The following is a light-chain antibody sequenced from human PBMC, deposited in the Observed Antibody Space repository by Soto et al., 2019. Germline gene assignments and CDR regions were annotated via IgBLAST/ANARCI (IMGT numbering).Light chain of an antibody. CDR1: QSISIW. CDR2: KTS. V-gene: IGKV1-5*03. J-gene: IGKJ1*01. CDR3: QHYNGYSWT. Sequence: DIHMTQSPSTLSASVGDRVTITCRASQSISIWLAWYQQKPGKAPNLLIYKTSSLESGVPSRFSGSGSGTEFTLTISSLQPDGFATYYCQHYNGYSWTFGQGTKVEIK.